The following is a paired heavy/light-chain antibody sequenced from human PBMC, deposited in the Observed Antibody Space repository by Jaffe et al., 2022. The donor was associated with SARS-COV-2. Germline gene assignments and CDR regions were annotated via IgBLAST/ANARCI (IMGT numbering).Light chain of an antibody. V-gene: IGLV7-46*01. CDR1: TGAVTSGHY. CDR3: LLSCSGGRPV. Sequence: QAVVTQEPSLTVSPGGTVTLTCGSSTGAVTSGHYPYWFQQRPGQAPRTLIHDTSKTHSWTPARFSGSLLGGKAALTLSGAQPEDEAEYYCLLSCSGGRPVFGGGTKLTVL. J-gene: IGLJ3*02. CDR2: DTS.
Heavy chain of an antibody. CDR2: IKNKADGETT. Sequence: EVQLVESGGGVVKPGGSLRLSCAASGFSFSDAWMSWVRQAPGKGLEWVGRIKNKADGETTDYAAPVKGRFIISRDLSKNTLYLQMSSLKTEDTAVYYCSTEPNGWRYFDYWGQGTVVTVSS. D-gene: IGHD6-19*01. CDR3: STEPNGWRYFDY. CDR1: GFSFSDAW. J-gene: IGHJ4*02. V-gene: IGHV3-15*01.